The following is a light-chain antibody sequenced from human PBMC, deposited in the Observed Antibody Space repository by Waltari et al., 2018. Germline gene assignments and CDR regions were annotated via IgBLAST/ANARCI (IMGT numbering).Light chain of an antibody. CDR3: MFWPSNVWV. V-gene: IGLV5-37*01. Sequence: QPVLTQPPSSSASPGESARLTCTLPSDINVGDFNIHWYQQQPGSPPRFLLYYKSDSEKAQGSGVPSRFSGSKDASANAGILLISGLQSEDEADYYCMFWPSNVWVFGGGTKLTVL. CDR1: SDINVGDFN. J-gene: IGLJ3*02. CDR2: YKSDSEK.